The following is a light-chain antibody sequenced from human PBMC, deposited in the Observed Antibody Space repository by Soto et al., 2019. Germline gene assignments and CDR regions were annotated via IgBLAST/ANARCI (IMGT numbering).Light chain of an antibody. CDR1: QSVSYN. Sequence: EIVMTQSPATLSVSPGERATLSCRASQSVSYNLAWYQHKPGQAPRLLIYGPSTRATGIPARFSGSGSGTEFTLTISSLQSEDFAVYYCQQYNNWPSITFGQGTRLEI. V-gene: IGKV3-15*01. CDR2: GPS. CDR3: QQYNNWPSIT. J-gene: IGKJ5*01.